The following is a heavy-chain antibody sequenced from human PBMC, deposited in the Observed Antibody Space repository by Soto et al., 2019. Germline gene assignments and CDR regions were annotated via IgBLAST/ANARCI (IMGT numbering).Heavy chain of an antibody. Sequence: EVQLVQSGGGLVQPGGSLRLSCAASGFIFTHYWMHWVRQAPGKGLVWVSRINSDGTSTTYADSVKGRFPISRDNAKDTLYLPLSSLGAEDTAVYYCTRGGADSSGQIASLGQGTVVTVSS. J-gene: IGHJ4*02. V-gene: IGHV3-74*03. CDR2: INSDGTST. D-gene: IGHD6-19*01. CDR3: TRGGADSSGQIAS. CDR1: GFIFTHYW.